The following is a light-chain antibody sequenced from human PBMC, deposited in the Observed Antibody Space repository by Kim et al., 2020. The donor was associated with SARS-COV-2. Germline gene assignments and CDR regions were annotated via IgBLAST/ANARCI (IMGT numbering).Light chain of an antibody. CDR1: TGPVTGGHF. CDR2: NTN. CDR3: LLYFGGGQRV. V-gene: IGLV7-43*01. Sequence: QAVVTQEPSLTVSPGGTVTLTCGSSTGPVTGGHFPNWFQQKPGQAPRALISNTNNRHSWTPARFSGSLLGDKAALTLSGVQPEDEADYHCLLYFGGGQRVFGGGTKVTVL. J-gene: IGLJ3*02.